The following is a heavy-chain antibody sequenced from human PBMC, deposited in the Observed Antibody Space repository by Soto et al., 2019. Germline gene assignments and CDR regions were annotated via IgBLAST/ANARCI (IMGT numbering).Heavy chain of an antibody. J-gene: IGHJ5*02. V-gene: IGHV4-34*02. Sequence: QVHLQQWGAGLLKPSETLSLTCAVYGGSVNGYYWNWIRHPPGKGLEWIGEINHTGGTHYNPSLKSRLTMSVDTSKNQFSLRLSSVTAADTAIYYCATRITVFGLLIPPFDPWGQGTQVTVSS. CDR2: INHTGGT. CDR1: GGSVNGYY. D-gene: IGHD3-3*01. CDR3: ATRITVFGLLIPPFDP.